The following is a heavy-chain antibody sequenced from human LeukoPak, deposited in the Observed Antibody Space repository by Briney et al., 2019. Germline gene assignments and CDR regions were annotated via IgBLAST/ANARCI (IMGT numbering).Heavy chain of an antibody. J-gene: IGHJ4*02. CDR3: AKAMVRGVITFPFDY. CDR1: GFTFSSYA. Sequence: GGSLRLSCAASGFTFSSYAMSWVRQAPGKGLEWVSAMSGSGGSTYYADSVKGRFTISRDNSKNTLYLQMNSLRAEDTAVYYCAKAMVRGVITFPFDYWGQGTLVTVSS. V-gene: IGHV3-23*01. D-gene: IGHD3-10*01. CDR2: MSGSGGST.